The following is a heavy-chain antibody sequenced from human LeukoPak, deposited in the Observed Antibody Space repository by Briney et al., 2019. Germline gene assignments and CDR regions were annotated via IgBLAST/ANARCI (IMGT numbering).Heavy chain of an antibody. CDR3: ARDGEAYCTNGVCPLGGLGY. CDR2: ISYDGSNK. Sequence: GRSLRLSCAASGFTFSSYAMHWVRPAPGKGLEWVAVISYDGSNKYYADSVKGRFTISRDNSKNTLYLQMNSLRAEDTAVYYCARDGEAYCTNGVCPLGGLGYWGQGTLVTVSS. D-gene: IGHD2-8*01. CDR1: GFTFSSYA. V-gene: IGHV3-30-3*01. J-gene: IGHJ4*02.